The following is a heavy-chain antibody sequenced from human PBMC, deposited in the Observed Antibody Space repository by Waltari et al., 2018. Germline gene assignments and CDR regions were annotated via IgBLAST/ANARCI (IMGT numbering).Heavy chain of an antibody. CDR3: ARDRQLVIPMSHPFDY. J-gene: IGHJ4*02. CDR2: ISSSSSYI. Sequence: EVQLVESGGGLVKPGGSLRLSCAASGFTFSSYSMNVVRQAPGKGLEWVSSISSSSSYIYYADSVKGRFTISRDNAKNSLYLQMNSLRAEDTAVYYCARDRQLVIPMSHPFDYWGQGTLVTVSS. D-gene: IGHD6-13*01. CDR1: GFTFSSYS. V-gene: IGHV3-21*01.